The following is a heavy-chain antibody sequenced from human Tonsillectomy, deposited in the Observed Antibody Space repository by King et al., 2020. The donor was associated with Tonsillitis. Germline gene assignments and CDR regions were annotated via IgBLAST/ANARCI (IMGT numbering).Heavy chain of an antibody. D-gene: IGHD4-11*01. CDR2: ISYDGSNK. Sequence: VQLVESGGGVVQPGRSLRLSCAASGFTFSSYAMHWVRQAPGKGLEWVAVISYDGSNKYYADSVMGRFTISRDNSKNTLYLQMNSLRAEDTAVYYCARDRYSKYYYYYGMDVWGQGTTVTVSS. CDR3: ARDRYSKYYYYYGMDV. V-gene: IGHV3-30*04. J-gene: IGHJ6*02. CDR1: GFTFSSYA.